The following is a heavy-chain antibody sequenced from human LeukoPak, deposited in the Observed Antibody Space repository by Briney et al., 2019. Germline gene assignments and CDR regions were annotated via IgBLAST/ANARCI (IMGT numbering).Heavy chain of an antibody. D-gene: IGHD3-10*01. CDR1: GFTFSNYA. CDR2: ISSGGTYE. V-gene: IGHV3-30*01. CDR3: ARDSTYYYDSGSSGPHYFDN. J-gene: IGHJ4*02. Sequence: PGGSLRLSCAASGFTFSNYAMHWVRQAPGKGLEWVSLISSGGTYEYYADSVNGRLTISRDNSKNTLYLQLNSLRAEDTAVYYCARDSTYYYDSGSSGPHYFDNWGQGTLVTVSS.